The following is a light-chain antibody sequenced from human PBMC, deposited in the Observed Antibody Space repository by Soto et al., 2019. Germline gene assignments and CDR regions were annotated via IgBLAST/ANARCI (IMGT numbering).Light chain of an antibody. J-gene: IGKJ1*01. CDR3: MQGTHWPRS. CDR2: MVS. CDR1: QNLAHSDGNTY. Sequence: DAVMTQSPLSLPVTLGQPASLSCRSSQNLAHSDGNTYLTWFQQRPGQSPRPLIFMVSERDSGVADRISGNASASDFTLKISRVEAEDVGVYYCMQGTHWPRSFGQGTKVEI. V-gene: IGKV2-30*02.